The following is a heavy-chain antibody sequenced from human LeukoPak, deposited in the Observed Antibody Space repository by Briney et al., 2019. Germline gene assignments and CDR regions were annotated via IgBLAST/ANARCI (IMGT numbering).Heavy chain of an antibody. CDR3: ARDMVTVTKGFDI. V-gene: IGHV4-59*11. J-gene: IGHJ3*02. CDR1: DDSFSSHY. D-gene: IGHD4-17*01. Sequence: SETLSLTCAVSDDSFSSHYWTWIRQPPGKGLEWIGYISYIGSTNYNPSLKSRVTISIDTSRNQFSLRLSSVTAADTAVYYCARDMVTVTKGFDIWGQGTMVSVSS. CDR2: ISYIGST.